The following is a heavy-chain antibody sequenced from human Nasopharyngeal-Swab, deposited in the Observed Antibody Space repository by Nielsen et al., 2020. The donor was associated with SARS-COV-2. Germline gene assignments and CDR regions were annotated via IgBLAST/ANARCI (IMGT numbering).Heavy chain of an antibody. Sequence: GGSLRLSCAASGFTFDDYAMSWVRQVPGKGLEWGANINWIGGSADYSDAVKGRFTISRDNAKNSLYLQMNSLRAEDTAIYHCARQTIYSFGWFDPWGQGNLVTVSS. D-gene: IGHD3-3*01. J-gene: IGHJ5*02. V-gene: IGHV3-20*01. CDR3: ARQTIYSFGWFDP. CDR1: GFTFDDYA. CDR2: INWIGGSA.